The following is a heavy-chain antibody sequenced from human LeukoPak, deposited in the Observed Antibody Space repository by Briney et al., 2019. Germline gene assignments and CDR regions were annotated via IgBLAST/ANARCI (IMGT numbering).Heavy chain of an antibody. CDR3: AESSLGIAAARPGY. D-gene: IGHD6-13*01. CDR2: ISGSGGST. J-gene: IGHJ4*02. V-gene: IGHV3-23*01. Sequence: SGGSLRLSCAASGFTFNSYVMSWVRQAPGKGLEWVSAISGSGGSTYYADSVKGRFTISRDNSKNTLYLQMNSLRAEDTAVYYCAESSLGIAAARPGYWGQGTLVTVSS. CDR1: GFTFNSYV.